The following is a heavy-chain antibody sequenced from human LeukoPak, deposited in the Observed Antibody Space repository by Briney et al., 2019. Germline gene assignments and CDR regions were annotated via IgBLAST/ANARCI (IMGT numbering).Heavy chain of an antibody. CDR1: GDSISTYY. Sequence: SETLSLTCTVSGDSISTYYWSWIRQPPGEGLEWIGYIYYSGSTNYNPSLKSRVTISVDTSKNQFSLKLTSVTAADTAVYYCARGGCSSTSCPPPGFDYWGQGTLVAVSS. CDR2: IYYSGST. D-gene: IGHD2-2*01. CDR3: ARGGCSSTSCPPPGFDY. J-gene: IGHJ4*02. V-gene: IGHV4-59*01.